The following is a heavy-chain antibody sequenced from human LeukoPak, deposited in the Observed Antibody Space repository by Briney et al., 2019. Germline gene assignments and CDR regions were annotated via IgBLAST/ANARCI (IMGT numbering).Heavy chain of an antibody. CDR2: ISYDGSNK. V-gene: IGHV3-30*01. Sequence: GGSLRLSCAASGFTFSSYAMHWVRQAPGKGLEWVAVISYDGSNKYYADSVKGRFTISRGNSKNTLYLQMNSLRAEDTAVYYCARDRSFQLLYADYWGQGTLVTVSS. D-gene: IGHD2-2*02. J-gene: IGHJ4*02. CDR3: ARDRSFQLLYADY. CDR1: GFTFSSYA.